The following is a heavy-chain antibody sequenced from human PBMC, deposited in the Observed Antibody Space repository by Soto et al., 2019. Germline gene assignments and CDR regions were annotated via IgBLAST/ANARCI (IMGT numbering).Heavy chain of an antibody. CDR3: ARSPRLYETIGYYSYYSDY. Sequence: QVQLQESGPRLVKPSETLSLTCTVSGDSISSYYWSWFRQPPGKGLEWIGYIPYTGRNNYNPSLKSRVTISVYTSKNQFARELRSVTAADTAVYFCARSPRLYETIGYYSYYSDYWGQGTLVTVSS. V-gene: IGHV4-59*01. D-gene: IGHD3-22*01. CDR2: IPYTGRN. J-gene: IGHJ4*02. CDR1: GDSISSYY.